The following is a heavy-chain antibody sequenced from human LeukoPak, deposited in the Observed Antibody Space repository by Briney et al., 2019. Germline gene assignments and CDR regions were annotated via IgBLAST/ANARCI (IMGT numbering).Heavy chain of an antibody. J-gene: IGHJ4*02. D-gene: IGHD6-13*01. CDR2: ISSSSNTI. V-gene: IGHV3-48*01. Sequence: GGSLRLSCAASGFTFSSYGMHWVRQAPGKGLEWVSYISSSSNTIYYADSVKGRFTISRDNAKNSLYLQMNSLRAEDTAVYYCARDSSSWYYWGQGTLVTVSS. CDR3: ARDSSSWYY. CDR1: GFTFSSYG.